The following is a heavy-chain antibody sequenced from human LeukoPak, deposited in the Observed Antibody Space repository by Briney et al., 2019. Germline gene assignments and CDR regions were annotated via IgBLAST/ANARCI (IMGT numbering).Heavy chain of an antibody. CDR1: GFTFSSYS. J-gene: IGHJ3*02. V-gene: IGHV3-21*01. CDR3: ARLSLDAFDI. Sequence: GGSLRLSCAASGFTFSSYSMNWVRQAPGKGLEWVSSISSSSSYIYYADSVKGRFTISRDNAKDSLYLQMNSLRAEDTAVCYCARLSLDAFDIWGQGTMVTVSS. CDR2: ISSSSSYI.